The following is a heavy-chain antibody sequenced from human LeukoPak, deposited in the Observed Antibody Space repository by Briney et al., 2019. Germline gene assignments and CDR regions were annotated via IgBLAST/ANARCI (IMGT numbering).Heavy chain of an antibody. V-gene: IGHV3-11*03. D-gene: IGHD3-10*01. CDR2: ISSSSSYT. CDR1: GFTVSSNY. J-gene: IGHJ3*02. CDR3: ASGGYYYGSDDAFDI. Sequence: PGGSLRLSCAASGFTVSSNYMSWVRQAPGKGLEWVSYISSSSSYTNYADSVKGRFTISRDNAKNSLYLQMNSLRAEDTAVHYCASGGYYYGSDDAFDIWGQGTMVTVSS.